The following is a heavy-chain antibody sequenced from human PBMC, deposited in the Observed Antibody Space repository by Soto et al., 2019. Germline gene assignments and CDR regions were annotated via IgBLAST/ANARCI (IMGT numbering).Heavy chain of an antibody. J-gene: IGHJ5*02. CDR2: IWYDGSNK. CDR1: GFTFSSYG. Sequence: VQLVESGGGVVQPGRSLRLSCAASGFTFSSYGMHWVRQAPGKGLEWVAVIWYDGSNKYYADSVKGRFTISRDNSKNTLYLQMNSLRAEDTAVYYCARDWDSGSYWFDPWGQGTLVTVSS. CDR3: ARDWDSGSYWFDP. D-gene: IGHD1-26*01. V-gene: IGHV3-33*01.